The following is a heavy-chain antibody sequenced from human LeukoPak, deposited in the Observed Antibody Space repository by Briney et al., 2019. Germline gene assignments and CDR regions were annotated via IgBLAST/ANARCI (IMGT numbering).Heavy chain of an antibody. CDR1: GYTFTRYG. CDR2: IIPIFGTA. V-gene: IGHV1-69*13. J-gene: IGHJ4*02. Sequence: GASVKVSCKASGYTFTRYGISWVRQAPGQGLEWMGGIIPIFGTANYAQKFQGRVTITADESTSTAYMELRSLRSDDTAVYYCARGSRYYDILTGIPQFDYWGQGTLVTVSS. CDR3: ARGSRYYDILTGIPQFDY. D-gene: IGHD3-9*01.